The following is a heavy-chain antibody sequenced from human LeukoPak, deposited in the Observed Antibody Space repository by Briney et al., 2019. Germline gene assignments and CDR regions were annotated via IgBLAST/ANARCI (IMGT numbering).Heavy chain of an antibody. D-gene: IGHD2-2*01. CDR1: GYIFTDYA. V-gene: IGHV1-2*02. J-gene: IGHJ4*02. Sequence: ASVKVSCKASGYIFTDYAIHWVRQAPGQGLEWMGWINTDSGGTSYAQKFQGRVTMTRDTSISTAYMELSRLRSDDTAVYYCARDLQTAVLDYWGQGTLVTVSS. CDR2: INTDSGGT. CDR3: ARDLQTAVLDY.